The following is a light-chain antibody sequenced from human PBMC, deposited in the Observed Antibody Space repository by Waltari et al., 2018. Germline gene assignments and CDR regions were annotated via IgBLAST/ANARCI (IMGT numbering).Light chain of an antibody. CDR1: QSVGSN. Sequence: EMVMTQSPATLSVSPGERATLSCRASQSVGSNVAWYQQKPGQAPRLLIHGASTRATVIPARFSGSGSGTEFTLTISSLQSEDFAVYYCQHYNIWPPGYTFGQGTKLEIK. CDR3: QHYNIWPPGYT. V-gene: IGKV3-15*01. CDR2: GAS. J-gene: IGKJ2*01.